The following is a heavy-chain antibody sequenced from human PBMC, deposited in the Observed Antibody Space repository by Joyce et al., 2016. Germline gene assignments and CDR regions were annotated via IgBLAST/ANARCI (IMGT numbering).Heavy chain of an antibody. Sequence: ELQLVQSGAEVKKPGESLKISCKGSAYSFISYLIAWVRQTPGKGLEWIGIIYPGDPGTRYSPSFQGHVTFSTDKSISTAYLHWSSLKVSDTAIYYCARPQHYYETSGYYKWGQGTLVTVSS. D-gene: IGHD3-22*01. J-gene: IGHJ4*02. V-gene: IGHV5-51*01. CDR2: IYPGDPGT. CDR3: ARPQHYYETSGYYK. CDR1: AYSFISYL.